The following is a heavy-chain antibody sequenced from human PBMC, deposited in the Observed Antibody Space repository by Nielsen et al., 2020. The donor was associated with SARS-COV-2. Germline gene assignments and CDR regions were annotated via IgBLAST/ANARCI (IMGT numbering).Heavy chain of an antibody. CDR3: ARLIKGSAFNL. D-gene: IGHD3-10*01. CDR2: IYHSGAT. J-gene: IGHJ3*01. CDR1: GGSISSGGYY. Sequence: SETLSLTCTVSGGSISSGGYYWSWIRQLPGKGLEWIGYIYHSGATYYTPSLRSRVSISVDTSKSQFSLKLSSVTAADTAVYYCARLIKGSAFNLWGQGTTVTVSS. V-gene: IGHV4-31*03.